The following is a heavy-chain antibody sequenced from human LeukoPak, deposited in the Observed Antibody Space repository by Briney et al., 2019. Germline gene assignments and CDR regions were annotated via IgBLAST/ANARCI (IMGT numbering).Heavy chain of an antibody. CDR3: AKGPGDGASSGGRYYDILGDSY. J-gene: IGHJ4*02. CDR1: GFTFSSYA. Sequence: GGSLRLSCVASGFTFSSYAMSWDRQAPGKGLEWVSAISGSGGSTYYADSVKGRFTISRDNSKNTLYLQMNSLRAEDTAVYYCAKGPGDGASSGGRYYDILGDSYWGQGTLVTVSS. D-gene: IGHD3-9*01. V-gene: IGHV3-23*01. CDR2: ISGSGGST.